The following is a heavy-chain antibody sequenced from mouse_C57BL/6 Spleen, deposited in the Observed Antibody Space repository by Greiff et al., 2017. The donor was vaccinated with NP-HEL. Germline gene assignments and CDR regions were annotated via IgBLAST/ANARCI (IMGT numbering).Heavy chain of an antibody. J-gene: IGHJ1*03. CDR2: ISGGGGNT. CDR1: GFTFSSYT. V-gene: IGHV5-9*01. Sequence: EVMLVESWGGLVKPGGSLKLSCAASGFTFSSYTMSWVRQTPEKRLEWVATISGGGGNTYYPDSVKGRFTISRDNAKNTLYLQMSSLMSEDTALYYCERHRYFDVWGTGTTVTVSS. CDR3: ERHRYFDV.